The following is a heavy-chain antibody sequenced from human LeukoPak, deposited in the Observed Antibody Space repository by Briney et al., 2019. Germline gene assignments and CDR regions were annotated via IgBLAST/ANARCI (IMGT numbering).Heavy chain of an antibody. CDR3: ARDLDSSSWYVGY. J-gene: IGHJ4*02. D-gene: IGHD6-13*01. CDR2: IYHSANA. Sequence: SETLSLTCTVSGYSISSGYYWGWIRQPPGEGLEWIGSIYHSANAYSNPSLKSRVTISVDTSKNQFSLKLTSVTAAATAVYYCARDLDSSSWYVGYWGQGTLVTVSS. CDR1: GYSISSGYY. V-gene: IGHV4-38-2*02.